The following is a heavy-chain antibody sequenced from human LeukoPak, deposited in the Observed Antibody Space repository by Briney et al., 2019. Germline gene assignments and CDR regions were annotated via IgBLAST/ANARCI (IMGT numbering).Heavy chain of an antibody. CDR2: INHSGST. CDR1: GGSFSGYY. J-gene: IGHJ4*02. CDR3: ARLGGRELPFDY. D-gene: IGHD1-26*01. V-gene: IGHV4-34*01. Sequence: SETLSLTCAVYGGSFSGYYWSWIRQPPGKGLEWIGEINHSGSTNYNPSLKSRVTISVDTSKNQFSLKLSSVTAADTAVYYCARLGGRELPFDYWGQGTLVTVSS.